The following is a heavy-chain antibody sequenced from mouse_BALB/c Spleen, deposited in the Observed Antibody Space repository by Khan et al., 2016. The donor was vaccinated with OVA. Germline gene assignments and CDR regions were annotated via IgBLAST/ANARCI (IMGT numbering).Heavy chain of an antibody. CDR2: INPSNGYT. V-gene: IGHV1-4*01. CDR1: GYTFTSYT. J-gene: IGHJ3*01. Sequence: QVQLQQSGAELARPGASVKLSCKASGYTFTSYTIHWIKQRPGQGLEWIGYINPSNGYTNYNQKFKDKATLTADKSSTTAYMQLSSLTSDDSAVYTCVRDCAYYKNDGWFAYWGQGTLVTVSA. D-gene: IGHD2-14*01. CDR3: VRDCAYYKNDGWFAY.